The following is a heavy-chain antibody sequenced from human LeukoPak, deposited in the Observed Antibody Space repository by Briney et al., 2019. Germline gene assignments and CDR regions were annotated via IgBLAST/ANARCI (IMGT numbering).Heavy chain of an antibody. J-gene: IGHJ4*02. CDR1: GYSISSGYY. V-gene: IGHV4-38-2*02. CDR2: IYHSGST. D-gene: IGHD4-23*01. CDR3: ARGDYGGEFDY. Sequence: SETLSLTCTVSGYSISSGYYWGWIRQPPGKGLEWIGSIYHSGSTYYNPSLKSRVTISVDTSKIQFSLKLSSVTAADTAVYYCARGDYGGEFDYWGQGTLVTVSS.